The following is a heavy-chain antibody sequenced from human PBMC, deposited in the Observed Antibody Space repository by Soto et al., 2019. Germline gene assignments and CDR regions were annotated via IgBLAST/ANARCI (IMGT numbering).Heavy chain of an antibody. CDR3: ARGGDRYYYYGMDV. D-gene: IGHD3-16*01. J-gene: IGHJ6*02. V-gene: IGHV3-21*01. CDR1: GFIFSSYS. CDR2: ISSSSYI. Sequence: PGGSLRLSCAASGFIFSSYSMNWVRQAPGKGLEWVSSISSSSYIYYADSVKGRFTISRDNAKNSLYLQMNSLRAEDTAVYYCARGGDRYYYYGMDVWGQGTTVTVSS.